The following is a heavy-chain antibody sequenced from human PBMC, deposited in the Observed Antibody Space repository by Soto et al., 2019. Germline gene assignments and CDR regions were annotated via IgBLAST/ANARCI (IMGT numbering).Heavy chain of an antibody. J-gene: IGHJ4*02. CDR3: ARDQGSHPGD. V-gene: IGHV4-4*02. CDR1: GLSISSNNW. D-gene: IGHD6-13*01. Sequence: QVQPQESGPGLVRPSETVSLTCAVSGLSISSNNWWSWVRQPPGKGLEWIGEIHHTGSTNYNPSLKSRVTMSVVPSKDLFSLTLSSVTAADTAFYYCARDQGSHPGDWGQGTLVSVSS. CDR2: IHHTGST.